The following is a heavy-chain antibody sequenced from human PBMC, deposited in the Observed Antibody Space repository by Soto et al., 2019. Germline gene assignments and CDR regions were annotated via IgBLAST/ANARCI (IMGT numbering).Heavy chain of an antibody. J-gene: IGHJ4*02. Sequence: QVQLVQSGAEVKKPGSSVKVSCKASGGTSSSYAISWVRQAPGQWLEWMGVIIPIFGTSNYAQKFQGRVTVTADKSTSTAYMELTSLRYEDTAVYYCAREGWYGTQRYYFDFWGQGNLVTVSS. V-gene: IGHV1-69*06. CDR1: GGTSSSYA. CDR2: IIPIFGTS. D-gene: IGHD2-15*01. CDR3: AREGWYGTQRYYFDF.